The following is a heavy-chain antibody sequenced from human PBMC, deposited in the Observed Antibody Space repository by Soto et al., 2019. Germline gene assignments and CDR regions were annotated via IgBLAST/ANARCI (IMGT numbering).Heavy chain of an antibody. CDR1: GGSFSGYY. Sequence: PSETLSLTCAVYGGSFSGYYWSWIRQPPGKGLEWIGEINHSGSTSYNPSLKSRVTISVDTSKNQFSLKLSSVTAADTAVYYCARGRRFTIFRYYFDYWGQGTLVTVSS. CDR2: INHSGST. D-gene: IGHD3-3*01. V-gene: IGHV4-34*01. J-gene: IGHJ4*02. CDR3: ARGRRFTIFRYYFDY.